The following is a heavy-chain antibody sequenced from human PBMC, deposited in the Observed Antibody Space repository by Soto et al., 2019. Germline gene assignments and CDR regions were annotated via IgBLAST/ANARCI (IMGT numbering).Heavy chain of an antibody. J-gene: IGHJ4*02. D-gene: IGHD5-18*01. CDR1: GGSISNAAYS. V-gene: IGHV4-30-2*01. Sequence: SETLSLTCTVSGGSISNAAYSWSWIRQPPGKGLEWIGYIYPSGMPFYNPSLRSRVTISIDRSNDQFSLNLKSVTAADTAVYYCARERGGYGQFDSWGQGTLVTVSS. CDR3: ARERGGYGQFDS. CDR2: IYPSGMP.